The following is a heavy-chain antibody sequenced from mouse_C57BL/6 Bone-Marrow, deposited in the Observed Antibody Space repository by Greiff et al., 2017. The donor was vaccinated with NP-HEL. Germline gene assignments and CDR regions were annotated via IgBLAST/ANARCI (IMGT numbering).Heavy chain of an antibody. Sequence: VHVKQSGPVLVKPGASVKMSCKASGYTFTDYYMNWVKQSHGKSLEWIGVINPYNGGTSYNQKFKGKATLTVDKSSSTAYMELNSLTSEDSAVYYCARSPGLFAYWGQGTLVTVSA. V-gene: IGHV1-19*01. CDR3: ARSPGLFAY. CDR2: INPYNGGT. J-gene: IGHJ3*01. CDR1: GYTFTDYY. D-gene: IGHD3-1*01.